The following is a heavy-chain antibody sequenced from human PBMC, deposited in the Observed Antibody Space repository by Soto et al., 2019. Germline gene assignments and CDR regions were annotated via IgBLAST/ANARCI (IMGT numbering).Heavy chain of an antibody. D-gene: IGHD4-4*01. CDR1: GFTVSDSY. CDR3: ATSGRYSNHHFDR. Sequence: EVQLVETGGGLIQPGGSLRLSCAASGFTVSDSYMNWVRQAPGKGLQWVSVIYTGGSTYYADSVKGRFTISRDTSKNTLYPQMNSLRAEDTAVYYCATSGRYSNHHFDRWGQGTLGTVSS. V-gene: IGHV3-53*02. CDR2: IYTGGST. J-gene: IGHJ4*02.